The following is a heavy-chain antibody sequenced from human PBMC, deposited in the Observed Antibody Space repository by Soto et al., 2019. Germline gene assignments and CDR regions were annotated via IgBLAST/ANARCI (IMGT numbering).Heavy chain of an antibody. V-gene: IGHV4-34*01. J-gene: IGHJ6*03. CDR3: ARGGSNDYDIWSGYYDYYYYYMDV. D-gene: IGHD3-3*01. Sequence: SETLSLTCAVYGGSFSGYYWSWIRQPPGKGLEWIGEINHSGSTNYNPSLKSRVTISVDTSKNQFSLKLSSVTAADTAVYYCARGGSNDYDIWSGYYDYYYYYMDVWGKGTTVTVSS. CDR1: GGSFSGYY. CDR2: INHSGST.